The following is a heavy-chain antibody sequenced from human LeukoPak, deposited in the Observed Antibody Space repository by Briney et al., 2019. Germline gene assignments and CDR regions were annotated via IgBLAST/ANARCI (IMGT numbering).Heavy chain of an antibody. V-gene: IGHV3-21*01. CDR3: ARLHSSGWHFDY. CDR1: GFTFSSYS. Sequence: GGSLRLSCAASGFTFSSYSMNWVRQAPGKGLEWVSSISSSSSYIYYADSVKGRSTISRDNAKNSLYLQMNSLRAEDTAVYYRARLHSSGWHFDYWGQGTLVTVSS. J-gene: IGHJ4*02. CDR2: ISSSSSYI. D-gene: IGHD6-19*01.